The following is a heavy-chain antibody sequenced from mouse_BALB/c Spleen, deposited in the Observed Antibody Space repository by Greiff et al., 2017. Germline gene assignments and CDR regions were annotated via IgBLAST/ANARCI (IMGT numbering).Heavy chain of an antibody. D-gene: IGHD2-14*01. CDR2: INPSNGRT. CDR1: GYTFTSYW. V-gene: IGHV1S81*02. CDR3: ARSSYRYGVY. J-gene: IGHJ2*01. Sequence: QVHVKQPGAELVKPGASVKLSCKASGYTFTSYWMHWVKQRPGQGLEWIGEINPSNGRTNYNEKFKSKATLTVDKSSSTAYMQLSSLTSEDSAVYYCARSSYRYGVYWGQGTTLTVSS.